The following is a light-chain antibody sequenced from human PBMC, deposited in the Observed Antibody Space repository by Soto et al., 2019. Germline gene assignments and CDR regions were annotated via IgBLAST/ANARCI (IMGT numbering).Light chain of an antibody. V-gene: IGKV3-20*01. Sequence: EIVLTQSPGTLSLSPGERATLSCRASQSVSSTYLAWYQQKPGQAPRLLIYAASSKATGIPDRFSGSESGTDFTLTITRLEPEDFSGYYCEQYCTAPTFGQGTKVEIK. CDR3: EQYCTAPT. CDR1: QSVSSTY. J-gene: IGKJ1*01. CDR2: AAS.